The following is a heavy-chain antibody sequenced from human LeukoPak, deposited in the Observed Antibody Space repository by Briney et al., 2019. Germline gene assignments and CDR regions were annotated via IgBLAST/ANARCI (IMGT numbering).Heavy chain of an antibody. CDR1: GFTFSNSA. CDR3: AVDVIYESD. CDR2: IVVGSGNT. Sequence: SVKVSCKASGFTFSNSAVQWVRQARGQRREWIGWIVVGSGNTNYAQKFQERVTITRNMSTSTAYMELSSLRSEDTAVYYCAVDVIYESDWGQGTLVTVSS. V-gene: IGHV1-58*01. J-gene: IGHJ4*02. D-gene: IGHD2/OR15-2a*01.